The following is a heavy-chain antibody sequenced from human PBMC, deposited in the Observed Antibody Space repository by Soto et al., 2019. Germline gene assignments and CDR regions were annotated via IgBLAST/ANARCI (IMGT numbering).Heavy chain of an antibody. CDR3: ATHDFRGTTGTN. V-gene: IGHV3-23*01. D-gene: IGHD1-1*01. Sequence: PKGCLRRSRVPCGITLCRLAMGWVRQAPGKGLEWVSVISGSGGNIHYVDSVKGRFTISRDNSKNTLYLQMNSLRVDDTAVYICATHDFRGTTGTNWGQGTLITVSS. CDR2: ISGSGGNI. CDR1: GITLCRLA. J-gene: IGHJ4*02.